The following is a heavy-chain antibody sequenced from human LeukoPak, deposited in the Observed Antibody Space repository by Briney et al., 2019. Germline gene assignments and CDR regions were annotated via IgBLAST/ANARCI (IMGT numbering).Heavy chain of an antibody. D-gene: IGHD3-3*01. Sequence: ASVKVSCKASGYTFTSYGISWVRQAPGQGLEWMGWINPNSGGTNYAQKFQGRVTMTRDTSISTAYMELSRLRSDDTAVYYCARETEYDFWSGRLFDPWGQGTLVTVSS. CDR1: GYTFTSYG. CDR3: ARETEYDFWSGRLFDP. J-gene: IGHJ5*02. V-gene: IGHV1-2*02. CDR2: INPNSGGT.